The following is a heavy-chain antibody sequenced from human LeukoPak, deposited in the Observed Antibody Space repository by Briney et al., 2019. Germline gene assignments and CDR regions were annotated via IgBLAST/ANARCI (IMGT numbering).Heavy chain of an antibody. CDR3: ARDSTPNGDYAFDI. V-gene: IGHV4-59*01. CDR2: TYYSGST. Sequence: KPSETLSLTCTVSGGSISSYYWSWIRQPPGKGLEWIGYTYYSGSTNYNPSLKSRVTISVDTSKNQFSLKLSSVTAADTAVYYCARDSTPNGDYAFDIWGQGTMVTVSS. J-gene: IGHJ3*02. D-gene: IGHD4-17*01. CDR1: GGSISSYY.